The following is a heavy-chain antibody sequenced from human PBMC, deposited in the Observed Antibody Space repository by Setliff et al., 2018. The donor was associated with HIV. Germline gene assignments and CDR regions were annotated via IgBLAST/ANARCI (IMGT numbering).Heavy chain of an antibody. CDR3: ARLHGDFYFDL. J-gene: IGHJ4*02. CDR1: GYSISSGYY. CDR2: IFHSGST. V-gene: IGHV4-38-2*01. Sequence: PSETLSLTCAVSGYSISSGYYWGWIRQPPGKGLQWIGSIFHSGSTYYNPSLKSRVTFSVDTFKNQFSLKLSSVTAADTAVYYCARLHGDFYFDLWGQGTLVTVSS. D-gene: IGHD4-17*01.